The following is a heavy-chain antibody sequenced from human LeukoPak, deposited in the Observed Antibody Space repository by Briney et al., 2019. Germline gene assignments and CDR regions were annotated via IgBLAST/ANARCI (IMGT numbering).Heavy chain of an antibody. Sequence: ASVKVSCKASGYTFTGYYMHWVRQAPGQGLEWMGWINPNSGGTNYAQKFQGRVTMTRDTSISTAYMELSRLRSDDTAVYYCARDGAQYYYGSGSYNGMDVWGKGTTVTVSS. CDR2: INPNSGGT. CDR3: ARDGAQYYYGSGSYNGMDV. V-gene: IGHV1-2*02. CDR1: GYTFTGYY. J-gene: IGHJ6*04. D-gene: IGHD3-10*01.